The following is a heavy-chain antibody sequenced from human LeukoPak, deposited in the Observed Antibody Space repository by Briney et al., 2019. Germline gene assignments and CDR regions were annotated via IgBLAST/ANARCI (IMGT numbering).Heavy chain of an antibody. Sequence: SGTLSLTCVVSGGXVINTNCWTWVRQPPGKGLEWIGEVHLDGRTNYNPSLESRLTMSVDVSENQVSLKLTSVTAADTAVYYCAREGGFYRPLDYSGQGTLVTVSS. J-gene: IGHJ4*02. CDR2: VHLDGRT. CDR1: GGXVINTNC. V-gene: IGHV4-4*02. CDR3: AREGGFYRPLDY. D-gene: IGHD3-3*01.